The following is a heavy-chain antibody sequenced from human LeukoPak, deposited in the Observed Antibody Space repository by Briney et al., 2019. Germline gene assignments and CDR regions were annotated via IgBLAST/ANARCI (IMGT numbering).Heavy chain of an antibody. D-gene: IGHD2-2*02. CDR1: GYTFTGYY. J-gene: IGHJ3*02. CDR2: INPNSGGT. Sequence: ASVKVSCKASGYTFTGYYMHWVRQAPGQGLEWMGWINPNSGGTNYAQKFQGRVTMTRDTSISTAYMELSRLRSDDTAVYYCAREGYCSSTSCYKAFDIWGQGTMVTVSS. V-gene: IGHV1-2*02. CDR3: AREGYCSSTSCYKAFDI.